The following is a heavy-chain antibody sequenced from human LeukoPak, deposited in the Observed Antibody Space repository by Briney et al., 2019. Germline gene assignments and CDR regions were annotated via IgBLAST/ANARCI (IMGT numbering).Heavy chain of an antibody. D-gene: IGHD3-22*01. J-gene: IGHJ4*02. CDR2: IYSGGST. V-gene: IGHV3-53*01. Sequence: PGGSLRLSCAASGFTVSSNYMSWVRQAPGKGLEWVSVIYSGGSTYYADSVKGRFTISRDNSKNTLYLQMNSLRAEDMAVYYCARETVGYYDSSGFFDYWGQGTLVTVSS. CDR1: GFTVSSNY. CDR3: ARETVGYYDSSGFFDY.